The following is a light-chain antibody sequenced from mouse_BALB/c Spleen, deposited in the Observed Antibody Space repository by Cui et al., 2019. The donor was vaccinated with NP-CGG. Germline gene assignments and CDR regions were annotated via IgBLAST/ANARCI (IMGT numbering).Light chain of an antibody. J-gene: IGLJ1*01. CDR2: GTN. V-gene: IGLV1*01. Sequence: QAVVTQDSALTTLPGETVTLTCRSSTGAVTTTNYANWVQEKPDHLFTGLIGGTNNRPPGVPARFSGSLIGDKAALTITGAQTEDEAIYFCALWYSNHWVFGGGTKLTVL. CDR1: TGAVTTTNY. CDR3: ALWYSNHWV.